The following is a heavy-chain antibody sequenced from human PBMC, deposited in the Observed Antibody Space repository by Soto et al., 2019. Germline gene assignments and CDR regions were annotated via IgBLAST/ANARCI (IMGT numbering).Heavy chain of an antibody. J-gene: IGHJ6*03. CDR1: VYSFTNYG. V-gene: IGHV1-18*01. CDR2: ISAFNGNT. Sequence: QDQLVQSGAEVKKPGASVTVSCKASVYSFTNYGVTWVRQAPGQGLEWMGWISAFNGNTHYAQNLKGRVTMTTDASTSTAYMELRSLRSDDTAVYYCARDRGVAPPVAGNTHYYYYMDVWGKGTTVTVSS. D-gene: IGHD6-19*01. CDR3: ARDRGVAPPVAGNTHYYYYMDV.